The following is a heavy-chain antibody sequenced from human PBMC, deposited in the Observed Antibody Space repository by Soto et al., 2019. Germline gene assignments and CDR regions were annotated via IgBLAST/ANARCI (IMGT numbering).Heavy chain of an antibody. CDR3: ARLGSIVATMRGFDY. CDR1: GGSISSYY. CDR2: IYYSGST. J-gene: IGHJ4*02. D-gene: IGHD5-12*01. V-gene: IGHV4-59*01. Sequence: LSLTCTVSGGSISSYYWSWIRQPPGKGLEWIGYIYYSGSTNYNPSLKSRVTISVDTSKNQFSLKLSSVTAADTAVYYCARLGSIVATMRGFDYWGQGTLVTVSS.